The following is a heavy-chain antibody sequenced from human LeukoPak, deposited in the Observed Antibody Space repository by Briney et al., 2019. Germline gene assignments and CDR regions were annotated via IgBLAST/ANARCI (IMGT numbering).Heavy chain of an antibody. J-gene: IGHJ6*03. CDR3: ARDSFGPYCSGGSCSPMDV. Sequence: SETLSLTCTVSGGSISTSNYYWGWIRQPPGKGLEWIGNIFYSGSTYYSPSLRSRVTISLDTSRNQFSLKLNSVTAADTAVYYCARDSFGPYCSGGSCSPMDVWGKGTTVTISS. CDR1: GGSISTSNYY. CDR2: IFYSGST. D-gene: IGHD2-15*01. V-gene: IGHV4-39*07.